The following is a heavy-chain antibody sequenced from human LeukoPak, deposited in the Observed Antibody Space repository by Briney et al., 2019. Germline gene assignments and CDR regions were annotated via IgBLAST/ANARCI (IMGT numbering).Heavy chain of an antibody. CDR2: MSYSGTT. D-gene: IGHD3-10*01. Sequence: SETLSLTCTASGGSISSYSWSWVRQPPGKGLERIAYMSYSGTTNYNPSLKSRVTISVDTSKKQFSLKLSSVTAAYTAVYYCSRHEGKLWFGETPMNYWGQGTLVTVSS. CDR1: GGSISSYS. J-gene: IGHJ4*02. V-gene: IGHV4-59*08. CDR3: SRHEGKLWFGETPMNY.